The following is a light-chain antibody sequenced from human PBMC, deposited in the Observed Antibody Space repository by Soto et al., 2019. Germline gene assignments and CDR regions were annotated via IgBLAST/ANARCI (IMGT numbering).Light chain of an antibody. CDR2: GAS. CDR1: PAIGSF. V-gene: IGKV1-9*01. J-gene: IGKJ1*01. CDR3: QQLNGSPWT. Sequence: IQLTQSPSSLSASVGDRVTITCRASPAIGSFLAWYQQKPGTAPKLLIYGASTLQSGVPSRFSGSRSGTDYTLTIASLQPEDFATYYCQQLNGSPWTFGQGTKVDIK.